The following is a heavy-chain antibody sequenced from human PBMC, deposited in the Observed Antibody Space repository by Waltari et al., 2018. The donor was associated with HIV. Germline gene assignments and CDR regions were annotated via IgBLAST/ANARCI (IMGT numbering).Heavy chain of an antibody. V-gene: IGHV3-23*01. CDR1: GFTFITFA. CDR3: AKSMRDLRPSAFDV. D-gene: IGHD2-8*01. CDR2: LSGSGSTA. Sequence: EVQLLESGGGMVQPGGALRLSCAASGFTFITFALSWVRQAPGKGPEWVSALSGSGSTASYADYVKGRFTISRDFSNNTLFLQMNNLRADDTAVYFCAKSMRDLRPSAFDVWGQGTMVAISS. J-gene: IGHJ3*01.